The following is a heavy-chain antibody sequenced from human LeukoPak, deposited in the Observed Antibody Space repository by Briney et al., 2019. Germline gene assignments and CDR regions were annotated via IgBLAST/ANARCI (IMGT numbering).Heavy chain of an antibody. V-gene: IGHV4-34*01. CDR3: ARSGIVAVHYYYYYGMDV. CDR2: INHSGST. Sequence: PSETLSLTCAVYGGSFSGYYWSWIRQPPGKGLEWIGEINHSGSTNYNPSLKSRVTISVDTSKNQFSLKLSSVTAADTAVYYCARSGIVAVHYYYYYGMDVWGQGTTVTVSS. J-gene: IGHJ6*02. CDR1: GGSFSGYY. D-gene: IGHD3-22*01.